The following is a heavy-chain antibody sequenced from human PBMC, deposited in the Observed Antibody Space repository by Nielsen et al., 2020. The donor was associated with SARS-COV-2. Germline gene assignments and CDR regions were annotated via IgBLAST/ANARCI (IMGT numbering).Heavy chain of an antibody. CDR2: IRSYANDYAT. V-gene: IGHV3-73*01. Sequence: GGSLRLSCAASGFTFSNAWMSWVRQAPGKGLEWVGRIRSYANDYATAYAASVKGRFTTSRDDSKNTAYLQMNSLKMEDTAVYYCSSPTVAYWGQGTLVTVSS. CDR3: SSPTVAY. D-gene: IGHD4-23*01. CDR1: GFTFSNAW. J-gene: IGHJ4*02.